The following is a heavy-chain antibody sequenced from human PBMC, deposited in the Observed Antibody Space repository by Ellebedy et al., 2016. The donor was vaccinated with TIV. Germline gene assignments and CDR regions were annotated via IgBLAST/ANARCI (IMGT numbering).Heavy chain of an antibody. V-gene: IGHV4-59*01. CDR2: IYYSGST. Sequence: MPSETLSLTCTVSGGSISSYYWSRIRQPPGKGLEWIGYIYYSGSTNYNPSLKSRVTISVDTSKNQFSLKLSSVTAADTAVYYCASFSNENHSGNIWNYYHGMDVWGQGTTVTVSS. CDR3: ASFSNENHSGNIWNYYHGMDV. CDR1: GGSISSYY. D-gene: IGHD1-26*01. J-gene: IGHJ6*02.